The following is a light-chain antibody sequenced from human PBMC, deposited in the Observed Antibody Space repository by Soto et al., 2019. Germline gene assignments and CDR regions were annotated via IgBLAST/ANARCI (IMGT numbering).Light chain of an antibody. Sequence: EVVMTQSPATLSVSPGGRATLSCRASQSVTTNMAWYHQKPGQAPRLLIYDASTRATGIPDRFSGSGSGTDFTLTISRLEPEDFAVYYCQQYGNSPITLGQGTRLEIK. J-gene: IGKJ5*01. V-gene: IGKV3-20*01. CDR2: DAS. CDR3: QQYGNSPIT. CDR1: QSVTTN.